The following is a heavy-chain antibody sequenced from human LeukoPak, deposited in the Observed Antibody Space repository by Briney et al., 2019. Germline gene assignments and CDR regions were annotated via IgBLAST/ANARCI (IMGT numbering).Heavy chain of an antibody. CDR2: IKQDGSEK. Sequence: PGGSLRLSCAASGFTFSSYWMSWVRQAPGKGLEWVANIKQDGSEKYYVDSVKGRFTISRDNAKNSLYLQMNSLRAEDTAVYYCARGKVIVVGKADAFDIWGQGTMVTVSS. J-gene: IGHJ3*02. D-gene: IGHD3-22*01. V-gene: IGHV3-7*01. CDR1: GFTFSSYW. CDR3: ARGKVIVVGKADAFDI.